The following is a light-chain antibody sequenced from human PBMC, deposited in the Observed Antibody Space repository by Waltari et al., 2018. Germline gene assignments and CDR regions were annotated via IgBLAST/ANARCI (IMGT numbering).Light chain of an antibody. J-gene: IGLJ3*02. CDR3: SSFTRINSWV. Sequence: HSALAQPASVSGSPGQSITISCTGTSSDVGAYNYVSWYQQHPGKAPRLMIYDVNNRPSGVSNRFSGSKSGNTASLTISGLQAEDEADYYCSSFTRINSWVFGGGTKVTVL. CDR1: SSDVGAYNY. V-gene: IGLV2-14*03. CDR2: DVN.